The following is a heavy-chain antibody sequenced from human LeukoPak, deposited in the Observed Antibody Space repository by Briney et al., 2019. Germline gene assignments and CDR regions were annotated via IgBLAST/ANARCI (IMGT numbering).Heavy chain of an antibody. CDR2: IIGKTDGGTT. Sequence: GGSLRLSCAASGFSFKNAWMSWVRQAPGKGLEWVGRIIGKTDGGTTDYAAPVKGRFTISRDESKDTLYVQMNSLKTEDTAVYYCARDSGEYRSEWYFDLWGRGTLVTVSS. D-gene: IGHD6-19*01. CDR3: ARDSGEYRSEWYFDL. CDR1: GFSFKNAW. V-gene: IGHV3-15*01. J-gene: IGHJ2*01.